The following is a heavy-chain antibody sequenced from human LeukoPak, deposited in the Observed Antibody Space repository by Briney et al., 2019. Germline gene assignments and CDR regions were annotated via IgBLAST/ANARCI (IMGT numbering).Heavy chain of an antibody. V-gene: IGHV3-23*01. CDR2: ISDSGGST. CDR3: AKHDRSGYYYFDY. CDR1: GFTFSSYV. D-gene: IGHD3-22*01. Sequence: GGSLRLSCAASGFTFSSYVMSWVRQAPGKGLEWVSAISDSGGSTYYADPMKGRFTISRDNSKNTLYLQMNSLRAEDTAVYYCAKHDRSGYYYFDYWGQGTLVTVSS. J-gene: IGHJ4*02.